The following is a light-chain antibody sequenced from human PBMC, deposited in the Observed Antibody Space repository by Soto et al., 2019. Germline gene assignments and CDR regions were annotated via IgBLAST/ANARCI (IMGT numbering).Light chain of an antibody. CDR2: AAS. V-gene: IGKV1-39*01. J-gene: IGKJ1*01. CDR1: QSISSY. CDR3: QQSYSSPRT. Sequence: INLTLSPSSMSASLGDRVTITSRASQSISSYLNWYQHKPGKAPKILIYAASSLQSGVPSRFSGRGSRTDFTLTISSLQPEDFATDYCQQSYSSPRTFGPGTKVEIK.